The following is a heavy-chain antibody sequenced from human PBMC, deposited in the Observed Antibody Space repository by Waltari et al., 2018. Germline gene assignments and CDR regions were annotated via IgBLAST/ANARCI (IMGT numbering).Heavy chain of an antibody. V-gene: IGHV4-59*01. J-gene: IGHJ4*02. CDR3: ARLGWSDYFDY. CDR2: IYYSGST. D-gene: IGHD6-19*01. Sequence: QVQRQESGPGLVKPSETLSLTCTVSGGSISRYYWTWIRQPPGKGLEWIGYIYYSGSTNYNPSLKSRVTISVDTSKNQFSLKLSSVTAADTAVYYCARLGWSDYFDYWGQGTLVTVSS. CDR1: GGSISRYY.